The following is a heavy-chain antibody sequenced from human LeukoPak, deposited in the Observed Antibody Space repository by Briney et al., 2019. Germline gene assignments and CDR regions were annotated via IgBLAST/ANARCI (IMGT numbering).Heavy chain of an antibody. CDR2: INHSGST. V-gene: IGHV4-34*01. D-gene: IGHD2-21*01. CDR3: ARAFVAARTLLGV. Sequence: PSETLSLTCAVYGGSFSGYYWSWIRQPPGKGLEWIGEINHSGSTNYNPSLKSRVTISVDTSKNQFSLKLSSVTAADTAVYYCARAFVAARTLLGVWGQGTTVTVSS. J-gene: IGHJ6*02. CDR1: GGSFSGYY.